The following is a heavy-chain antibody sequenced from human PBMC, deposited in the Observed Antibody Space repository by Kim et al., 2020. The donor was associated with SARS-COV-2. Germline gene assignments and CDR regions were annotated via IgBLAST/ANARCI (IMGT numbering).Heavy chain of an antibody. CDR1: GFLFSNSG. Sequence: LSLTCAASGFLFSNSGMHWVRQAPGKGLEWVAHIWYDGSNKYYADSVKGRFIISRDNSKNTLYLQMSSLRVEDTAVYYCARDFGGSSGTLDYWGQGTLVTVSS. V-gene: IGHV3-33*01. CDR2: IWYDGSNK. J-gene: IGHJ4*02. D-gene: IGHD3-22*01. CDR3: ARDFGGSSGTLDY.